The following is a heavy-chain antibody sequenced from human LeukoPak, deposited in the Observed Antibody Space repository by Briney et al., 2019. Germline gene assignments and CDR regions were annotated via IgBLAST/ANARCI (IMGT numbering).Heavy chain of an antibody. CDR1: GGSISSYY. CDR3: ARHQFWYYYDSSGASDGAFDI. Sequence: KPSETLSLTCTVSGGSISSYYWSWIRQPPGKGLEWIGYIYYSGSTNYNPSLKSRVTISVDTSKNQFSLKLSSVTAADTAVYYCARHQFWYYYDSSGASDGAFDIWGQGTMVTVSS. J-gene: IGHJ3*02. D-gene: IGHD3-22*01. V-gene: IGHV4-59*08. CDR2: IYYSGST.